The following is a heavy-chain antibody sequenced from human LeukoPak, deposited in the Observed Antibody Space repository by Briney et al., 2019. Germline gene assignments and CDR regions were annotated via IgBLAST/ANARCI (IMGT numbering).Heavy chain of an antibody. J-gene: IGHJ5*02. CDR3: ARELRFLPSVWFDP. D-gene: IGHD3-3*01. V-gene: IGHV1-2*02. Sequence: ASVKVSCKASGYTFTGYYMHWVRQAPGQGLEWMGWINPNSGGTNYAQKFQGRVTMTRDTSISTAYMELSRLRSDDTAVYYCARELRFLPSVWFDPWGQGTLVTVSS. CDR1: GYTFTGYY. CDR2: INPNSGGT.